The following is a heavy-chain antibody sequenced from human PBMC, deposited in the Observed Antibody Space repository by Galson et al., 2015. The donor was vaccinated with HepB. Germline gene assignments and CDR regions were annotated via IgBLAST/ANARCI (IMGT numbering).Heavy chain of an antibody. J-gene: IGHJ6*02. CDR1: GFTFSSYD. CDR2: IGTAGDT. Sequence: SLRLSCAASGFTFSSYDMHWARQATGKGLEWVSAIGTAGDTYYPGSVKGRFTISRENAKNSLYLQMNSLRAGDTAVYYCARGGTYYDYVWGTPAGGMDVWSQGTTVTVSS. V-gene: IGHV3-13*04. CDR3: ARGGTYYDYVWGTPAGGMDV. D-gene: IGHD3-16*01.